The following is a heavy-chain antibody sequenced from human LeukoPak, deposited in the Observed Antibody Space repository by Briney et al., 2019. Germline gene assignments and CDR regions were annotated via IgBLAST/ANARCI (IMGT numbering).Heavy chain of an antibody. CDR2: ISGSGGST. CDR3: AKGLEDIVVVVAATYGMDV. V-gene: IGHV3-23*01. Sequence: GGSLRLSRAASGFTFSSYAMSWDRQAPGKGLEWVSAISGSGGSTYYADSVKGRFTISRDNSKNTLYLQMNSLRAEDTAVYYCAKGLEDIVVVVAATYGMDVWGQGTTVTVSS. D-gene: IGHD2-15*01. CDR1: GFTFSSYA. J-gene: IGHJ6*02.